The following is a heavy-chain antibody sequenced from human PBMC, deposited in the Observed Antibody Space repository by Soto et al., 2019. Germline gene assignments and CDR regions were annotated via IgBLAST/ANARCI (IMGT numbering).Heavy chain of an antibody. CDR3: TITIFGVVKADAFYT. CDR1: GFTFSGSA. CDR2: IRSKANSYAT. Sequence: GGSLRLSCAASGFTFSGSAMHWVRQASGKGLEWVGRIRSKANSYATAYAASVKGRFTISRDDSKNTAYLQMNSLKTEDTAVYYCTITIFGVVKADAFYTWGQGTMVTVSS. J-gene: IGHJ3*02. D-gene: IGHD3-3*01. V-gene: IGHV3-73*01.